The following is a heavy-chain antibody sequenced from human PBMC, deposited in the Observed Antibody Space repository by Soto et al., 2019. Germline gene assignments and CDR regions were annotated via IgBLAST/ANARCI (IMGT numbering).Heavy chain of an antibody. D-gene: IGHD3-16*02. V-gene: IGHV6-1*01. CDR2: TYYRSKWYN. CDR3: ARIGDYVWGSYRLNYYYGMDV. J-gene: IGHJ6*02. Sequence: QTLSLTCAISGDSVSSNSAAWNWIRQSPSRGLEWLGRTYYRSKWYNDYAVSVKSRITINPDTSKNQFSLQLNSVTPEDTAVYYCARIGDYVWGSYRLNYYYGMDVWGQGTTVTVSS. CDR1: GDSVSSNSAA.